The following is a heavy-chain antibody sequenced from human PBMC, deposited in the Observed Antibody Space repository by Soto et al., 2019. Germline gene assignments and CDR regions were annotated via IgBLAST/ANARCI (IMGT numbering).Heavy chain of an antibody. CDR2: ISRDGSYI. V-gene: IGHV3-30*04. CDR3: ARTRNGVVADSFDS. Sequence: QVQLVESGGGEVQPGGSLRLSCAASGFTFSRHAIHWVRLTPGRGLEWVLAISRDGSYIYYTDSVKGRFTVSRDNSKNTVFVQMNRLIPDDTALYFCARTRNGVVADSFDSWGQGTRVTVSS. CDR1: GFTFSRHA. J-gene: IGHJ5*01. D-gene: IGHD3-3*01.